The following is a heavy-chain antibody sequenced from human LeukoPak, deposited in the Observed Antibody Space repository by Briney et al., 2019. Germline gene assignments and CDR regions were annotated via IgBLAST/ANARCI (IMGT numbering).Heavy chain of an antibody. CDR2: ISGSGDGT. V-gene: IGHV3-23*01. CDR1: GFTFSSYA. D-gene: IGHD3-22*01. Sequence: GGSLRLSCAASGFTFSSYAMSWVRQAPGKGLEWVSLISGSGDGTYYAESVKGRFTISRDNSKNTLYLQMNSLRAEDTALYFCAKLGDSDRYYFDYWGQGTLVTVSS. J-gene: IGHJ4*02. CDR3: AKLGDSDRYYFDY.